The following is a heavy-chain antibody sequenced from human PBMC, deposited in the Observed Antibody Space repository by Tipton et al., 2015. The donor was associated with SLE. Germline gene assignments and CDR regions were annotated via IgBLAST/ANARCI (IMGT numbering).Heavy chain of an antibody. CDR1: GGSISSYY. J-gene: IGHJ5*02. CDR3: ARSPLGIVSWFDP. CDR2: IYYSGST. V-gene: IGHV4-59*07. Sequence: TLSLTCTVSGGSISSYYWSRIRQPPGKGLEWIGYIYYSGSTNYNPSLKSRVTISVDTSKNQFSLKLSSVTAADTAVYYCARSPLGIVSWFDPWGQGTLVTVSS. D-gene: IGHD7-27*01.